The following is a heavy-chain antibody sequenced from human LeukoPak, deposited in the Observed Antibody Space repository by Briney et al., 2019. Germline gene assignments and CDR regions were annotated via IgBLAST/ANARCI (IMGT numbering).Heavy chain of an antibody. Sequence: GGSLRLSCAASGFTFSSYSMNWVRQAPGEGLERVSSISSSSSYIYYADSVKGRFTISRDNAKKSVYLQMNSLRGEDTAVYYCATDGGPFDDWGQGTLVTVSS. J-gene: IGHJ4*02. CDR1: GFTFSSYS. D-gene: IGHD3-3*01. CDR2: ISSSSSYI. V-gene: IGHV3-21*01. CDR3: ATDGGPFDD.